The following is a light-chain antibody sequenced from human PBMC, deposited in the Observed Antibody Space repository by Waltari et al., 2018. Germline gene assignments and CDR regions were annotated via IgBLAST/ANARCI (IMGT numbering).Light chain of an antibody. CDR1: QSLLYRANKKNS. V-gene: IGKV4-1*01. J-gene: IGKJ1*01. CDR3: QQYYSTPWT. CDR2: WAS. Sequence: DIVMTQSPDSLSVSLGERATINCKSSQSLLYRANKKNSIGGYQQKPGQPPKLLIYWASTRESGVPDRFSGSGSGTDFTLTISGLQAEDVAVYYCQQYYSTPWTFGQGTKVEIK.